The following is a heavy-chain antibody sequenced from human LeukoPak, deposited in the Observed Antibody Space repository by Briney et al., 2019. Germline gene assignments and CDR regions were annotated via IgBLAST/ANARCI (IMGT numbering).Heavy chain of an antibody. D-gene: IGHD2-2*01. CDR3: ARTYCSSTSCYYSPYYFDY. CDR2: INPNSGGT. CDR1: GYTFTSYD. J-gene: IGHJ4*02. V-gene: IGHV1-2*02. Sequence: ASVKVSCKASGYTFTSYDINWVRQAPGQGLEWMGWINPNSGGTNYAQKFQGRVTMTRDTSISTAYMELSRLRSDDTAVYYCARTYCSSTSCYYSPYYFDYWGQGTLVTVSS.